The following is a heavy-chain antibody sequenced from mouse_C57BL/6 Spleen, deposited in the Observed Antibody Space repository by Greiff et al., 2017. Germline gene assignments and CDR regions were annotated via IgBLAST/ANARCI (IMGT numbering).Heavy chain of an antibody. CDR3: ARWATVGLDY. J-gene: IGHJ2*01. V-gene: IGHV1-26*01. CDR1: GYPFTDYY. Sequence: EVQLQQSGPELVKPGASVKISCKASGYPFTDYYMNWVKQSHGKSLEWIGDINPNNGGTSYNQKFKGKATLTVDKSSSTAYMELRSLTSEDSAVYYCARWATVGLDYWGQGTTLTVSS. CDR2: INPNNGGT. D-gene: IGHD1-1*01.